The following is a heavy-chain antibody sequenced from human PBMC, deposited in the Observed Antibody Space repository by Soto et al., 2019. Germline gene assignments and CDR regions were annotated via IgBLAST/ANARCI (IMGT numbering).Heavy chain of an antibody. D-gene: IGHD2-2*03. V-gene: IGHV1-8*01. Sequence: QVQLVQSGAEVKKPGASVKVSCKASGYTFTSYDISWVRQATGQGLEWMGWMNPNSGNTGYAQKFQGRVTMTRNTSISTAYMELSSLRSEDTAVYYCARGSPGYCSSTSCQRYYYYYYMDVWGKGTTVTVSS. CDR2: MNPNSGNT. CDR1: GYTFTSYD. CDR3: ARGSPGYCSSTSCQRYYYYYYMDV. J-gene: IGHJ6*03.